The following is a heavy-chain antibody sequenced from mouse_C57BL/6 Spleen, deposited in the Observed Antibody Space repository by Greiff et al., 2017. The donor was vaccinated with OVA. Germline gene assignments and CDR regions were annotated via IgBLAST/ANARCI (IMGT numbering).Heavy chain of an antibody. CDR1: GYSITSGYY. CDR3: ARDGNYGSSHWYFDV. V-gene: IGHV3-6*01. D-gene: IGHD1-1*01. J-gene: IGHJ1*03. Sequence: EVKLMESGPGLVKPSQSLSLTCSVTGYSITSGYYWNWIRQFPGNKLEWMGYISYDGSNNYNPSLKNRSSITRDTSKNQFFLKLNSVTTEDTATYYCARDGNYGSSHWYFDVWGTGTTVTVSS. CDR2: ISYDGSN.